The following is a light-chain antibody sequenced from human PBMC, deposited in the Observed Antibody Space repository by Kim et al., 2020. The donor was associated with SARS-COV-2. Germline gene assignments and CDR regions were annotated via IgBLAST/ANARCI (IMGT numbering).Light chain of an antibody. CDR3: QTWGTGIQV. CDR2: LNSDGSH. Sequence: QLVLTQSPSASASLGASVKLTCTLSSGHSRYAIAWHQQQPEKGPRYLMKLNSDGSHSKGDGIPDRFSGSRSGAEHYLTISSLQSEDEADYYCQTWGTGIQVFGGGTQLTVL. J-gene: IGLJ3*02. CDR1: SGHSRYA. V-gene: IGLV4-69*01.